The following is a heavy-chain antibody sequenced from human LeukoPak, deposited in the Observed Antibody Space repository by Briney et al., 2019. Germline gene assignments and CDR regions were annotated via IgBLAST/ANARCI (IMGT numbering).Heavy chain of an antibody. D-gene: IGHD6-13*01. J-gene: IGHJ4*02. CDR2: IYYSGST. Sequence: PSQTLSLTCTVSGGSISSGDYYWSWIRQPPGKGLEWIGYIYYSGSTYYNPSLKSRVTISVDTSKNQFSLKLSSVTAADTAVYYCARVRRSSWGFDYWGQGTLVTVSS. CDR1: GGSISSGDYY. V-gene: IGHV4-30-4*08. CDR3: ARVRRSSWGFDY.